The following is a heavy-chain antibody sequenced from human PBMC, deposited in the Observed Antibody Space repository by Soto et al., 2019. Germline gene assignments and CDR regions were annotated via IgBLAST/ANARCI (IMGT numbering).Heavy chain of an antibody. CDR2: ISSSSSYI. J-gene: IGHJ6*02. D-gene: IGHD6-6*01. CDR1: GFTFSSYS. Sequence: PGGSLRLSCAASGFTFSSYSMNWVRQAPGKGLEWVSSISSSSSYIYYADSVKGRFTISRDNAKNSLYLQMNSLRAEDTAVYYCALNRIAARRYYYYGMDVWGQGTTVTVSS. V-gene: IGHV3-21*01. CDR3: ALNRIAARRYYYYGMDV.